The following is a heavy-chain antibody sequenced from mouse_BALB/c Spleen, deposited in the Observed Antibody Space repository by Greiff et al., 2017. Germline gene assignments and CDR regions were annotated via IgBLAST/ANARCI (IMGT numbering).Heavy chain of an antibody. Sequence: QVQLQQSGPELVKPGASVKISCKASGYAFSSSWMNWVKQRPGQGLEWIGRIYPGDGDTNYNGKFKGKATLTADKSSSTAYMQLSSLTSVDSAVYFCARRANRYDDYYAMDYWGQGTSVTVSS. CDR1: GYAFSSSW. CDR3: ARRANRYDDYYAMDY. D-gene: IGHD2-14*01. V-gene: IGHV1-82*01. J-gene: IGHJ4*01. CDR2: IYPGDGDT.